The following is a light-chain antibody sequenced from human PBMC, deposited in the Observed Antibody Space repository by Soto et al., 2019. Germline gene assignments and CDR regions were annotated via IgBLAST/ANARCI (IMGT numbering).Light chain of an antibody. J-gene: IGKJ5*01. Sequence: EIVLTQSPATLSFFPGERATLSCRASQSVSSYLAWYQQKPGQAPSLLISDASNRATGIPPRFSGSGSGTDFTLTISSLEPEEFPGYYCPQCSTWQLTLGHVKGLDI. CDR2: DAS. CDR3: PQCSTWQLT. CDR1: QSVSSY. V-gene: IGKV3-11*01.